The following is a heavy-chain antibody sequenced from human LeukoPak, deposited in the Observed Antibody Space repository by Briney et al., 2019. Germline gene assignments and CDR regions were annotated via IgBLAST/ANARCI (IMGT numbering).Heavy chain of an antibody. Sequence: ASVKVSCKASGYTFTSYYMHWGRQPPGQGLEWVGIINPSGGSTSYAQKFQGRVTMTRDTSTSTVYMELSSLRSEDTAVYYCARDGIWNVYWGQGTLVTVSS. CDR3: ARDGIWNVY. CDR1: GYTFTSYY. V-gene: IGHV1-46*01. D-gene: IGHD2-15*01. J-gene: IGHJ4*02. CDR2: INPSGGST.